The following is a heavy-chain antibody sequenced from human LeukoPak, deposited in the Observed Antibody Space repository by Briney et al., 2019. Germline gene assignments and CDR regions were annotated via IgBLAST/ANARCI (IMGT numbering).Heavy chain of an antibody. J-gene: IGHJ5*02. V-gene: IGHV1-46*01. CDR1: GYTFTSYY. CDR3: ARDYMEGVVVPAAIVSPFDP. Sequence: ASVKVSCKASGYTFTSYYMHWVRQAPGQGLEWMGIINPSGGSTSYAQKFQGRVAMTRDTSTSTVYMELSSLRSEDTAVYYCARDYMEGVVVPAAIVSPFDPWGQGTLVTVSS. D-gene: IGHD2-2*01. CDR2: INPSGGST.